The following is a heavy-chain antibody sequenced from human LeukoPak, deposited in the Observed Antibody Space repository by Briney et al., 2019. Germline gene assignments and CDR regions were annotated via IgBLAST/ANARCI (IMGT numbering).Heavy chain of an antibody. CDR3: ARDPHHDEHGDEGFDY. J-gene: IGHJ4*02. D-gene: IGHD4-17*01. CDR2: MDHSGIT. V-gene: IGHV4-39*07. Sequence: SETLSLTCTVSGGSISSNSYYWGWIRQPPGKGLEWIGIMDHSGITYSNPSLRSRVTFSLDTSKNQFSLTLNSVTAADTAVYFCARDPHHDEHGDEGFDYWGQGTLVTVSS. CDR1: GGSISSNSYY.